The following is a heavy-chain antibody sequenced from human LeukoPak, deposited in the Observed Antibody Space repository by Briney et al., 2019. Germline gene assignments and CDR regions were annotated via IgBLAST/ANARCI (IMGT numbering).Heavy chain of an antibody. D-gene: IGHD1-26*01. Sequence: SETLSLTCTVSGYSIISDYCWGWIRQPPGKGLEWIGTIYHSGSNYYNLSLKSRVTISVDTSKNQFSLKLSSVTAADTAVYYCARGGVGATPYDFDYWGQGTLVTVSS. V-gene: IGHV4-38-2*02. CDR2: IYHSGSN. CDR1: GYSIISDYC. CDR3: ARGGVGATPYDFDY. J-gene: IGHJ4*02.